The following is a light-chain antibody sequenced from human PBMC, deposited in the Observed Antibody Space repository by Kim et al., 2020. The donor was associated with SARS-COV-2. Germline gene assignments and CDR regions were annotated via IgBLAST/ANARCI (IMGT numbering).Light chain of an antibody. CDR1: SSRSDY. Sequence: AVGQEGRITCEGDSSRSDYARWDQQTAGQAPVLVIYGKNNRPSRIPDRFSGSSAGNTASLTSTGDQEEEEDDYCCNCRDSSGNQRPFGGGTKLTVL. V-gene: IGLV3-19*01. J-gene: IGLJ3*02. CDR3: NCRDSSGNQRP. CDR2: GKN.